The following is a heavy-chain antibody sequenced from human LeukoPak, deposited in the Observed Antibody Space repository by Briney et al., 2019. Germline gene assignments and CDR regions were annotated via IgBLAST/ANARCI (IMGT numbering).Heavy chain of an antibody. CDR1: GFTFSSYW. J-gene: IGHJ4*02. V-gene: IGHV3-74*01. CDR3: ARGTSGGYFDY. Sequence: PGGSLRLSCAGSGFTFSSYWIHWVRQVPGKGLVWVSRINSDGFSTSYADSVKSRFTISRDNAKNTLYLQMNSLRAEDTAVYYCARGTSGGYFDYWGQGTLVTVSS. CDR2: INSDGFST. D-gene: IGHD1-26*01.